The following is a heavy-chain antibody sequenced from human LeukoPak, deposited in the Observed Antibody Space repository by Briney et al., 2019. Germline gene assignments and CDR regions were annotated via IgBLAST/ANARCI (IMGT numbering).Heavy chain of an antibody. V-gene: IGHV3-30*04. D-gene: IGHD1-26*01. CDR2: ISYDGSNK. CDR1: GFTFSSYA. J-gene: IGHJ6*02. CDR3: ARDYSGSPYHGMDV. Sequence: GRSLRLSCAASGFTFSSYAMHWVRQAPGKGLEWVAVISYDGSNKYYADSVKGRFTISRDNSKNTLYLQMNSLRAEDTAVYYCARDYSGSPYHGMDVWGQGTTVTVSS.